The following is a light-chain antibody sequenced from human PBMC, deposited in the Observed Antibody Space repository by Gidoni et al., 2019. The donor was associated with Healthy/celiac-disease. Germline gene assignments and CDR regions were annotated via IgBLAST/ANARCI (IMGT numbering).Light chain of an antibody. CDR2: DAS. J-gene: IGKJ1*01. CDR3: QQRSNRPWT. V-gene: IGKV3-11*01. Sequence: EIVFTQSPATLSLSPGERATLSCRASQSVSSYLAWYQQKPGQAPRLLIYDASNRATGIPARFSGSGSGTDFTLTISSLEPEDFAVYYCQQRSNRPWTFGQGTKVEIK. CDR1: QSVSSY.